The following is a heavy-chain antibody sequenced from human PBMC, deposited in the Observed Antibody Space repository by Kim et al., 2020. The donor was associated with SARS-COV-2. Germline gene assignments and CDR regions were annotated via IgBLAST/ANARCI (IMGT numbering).Heavy chain of an antibody. D-gene: IGHD3-9*01. Sequence: ADSVQGRFTISRDDSKNTLSLQMDRLRAEDSAIYYCARLGRSFDWFYFDHWGRGILVTVSS. J-gene: IGHJ4*02. V-gene: IGHV3-23*05. CDR3: ARLGRSFDWFYFDH.